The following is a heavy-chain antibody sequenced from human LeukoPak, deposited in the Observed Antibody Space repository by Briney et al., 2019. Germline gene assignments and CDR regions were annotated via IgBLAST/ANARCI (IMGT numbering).Heavy chain of an antibody. D-gene: IGHD3-22*01. CDR3: ARNDSSGYFDY. CDR1: DYSISSGNY. CDR2: VYHSGST. V-gene: IGHV4-38-2*01. J-gene: IGHJ4*02. Sequence: SSETLSLTCAVSDYSISSGNYWGWIRQPPGKGLEWIGSVYHSGSTHYSPSLKSRVTIAVDTSKNQFSLKLSSVTAADTAAYYCARNDSSGYFDYWGQGTLVTVSS.